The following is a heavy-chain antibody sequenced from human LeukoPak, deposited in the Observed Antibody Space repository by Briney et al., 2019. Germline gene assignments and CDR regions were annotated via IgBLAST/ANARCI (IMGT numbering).Heavy chain of an antibody. CDR1: GFTFSTYD. V-gene: IGHV3-64*01. CDR3: ARDWALDY. D-gene: IGHD3-16*01. J-gene: IGHJ4*02. CDR2: ISSNGGST. Sequence: PGGSLRLSCAASGFTFSTYDMHWVRQAPGKGLEFVSGISSNGGSTKYANSVKGRFTISRDNSKSTLYLQMGSLRTEDMAVYYCARDWALDYWGQGTLVTVSS.